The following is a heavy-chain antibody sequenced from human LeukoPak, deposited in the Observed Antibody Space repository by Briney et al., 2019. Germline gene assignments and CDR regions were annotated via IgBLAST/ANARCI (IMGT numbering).Heavy chain of an antibody. V-gene: IGHV3-7*03. CDR1: GFTLSSYW. CDR2: INQEGSEK. CDR3: ARGLMYGSASFDL. D-gene: IGHD3-10*01. Sequence: PGGSLRLSCAASGFTLSSYWMSWVRQAPGKGLEWVANINQEGSEKYYVDSVKGRFTISRDNAKNSLYLQMNSLRAEDTAVYYCARGLMYGSASFDLWGQGTLVTVSS. J-gene: IGHJ5*02.